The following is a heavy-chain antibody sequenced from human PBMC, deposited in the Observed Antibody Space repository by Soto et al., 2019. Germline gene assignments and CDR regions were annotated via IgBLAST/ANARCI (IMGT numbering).Heavy chain of an antibody. CDR1: GGSISSGGYY. J-gene: IGHJ4*02. Sequence: QVQLQESGPGLVKPSQTLSLTCTVSGGSISSGGYYWSWIRQHPGKGLEWIGYIYYSGSTYYNPSLKGRVTISVDTSKTQFSLQRSSVTAAATAVYYCARRPAATVTAFDYWGQGTLVTVSS. CDR2: IYYSGST. V-gene: IGHV4-31*03. CDR3: ARRPAATVTAFDY. D-gene: IGHD4-17*01.